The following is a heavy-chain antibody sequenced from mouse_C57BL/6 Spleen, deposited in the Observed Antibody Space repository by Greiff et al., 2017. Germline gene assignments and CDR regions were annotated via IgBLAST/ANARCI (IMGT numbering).Heavy chain of an antibody. CDR1: GYTFTDYY. CDR3: ARDRGPHRPAAY. D-gene: IGHD3-2*01. J-gene: IGHJ3*01. V-gene: IGHV1-84*01. CDR2: IYPGSGNT. Sequence: VQLQQSGPELVKPGASVKISCKASGYTFTDYYINWVKQRPGQGLAWIGWIYPGSGNTKYNEKFKGKATLTVDTSSSTAYMQLSSLTSEDSAVYFCARDRGPHRPAAYWGQGTLVTVSA.